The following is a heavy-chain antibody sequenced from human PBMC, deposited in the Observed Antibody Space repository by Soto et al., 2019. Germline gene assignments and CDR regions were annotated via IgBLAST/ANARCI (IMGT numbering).Heavy chain of an antibody. D-gene: IGHD6-19*01. V-gene: IGHV3-23*01. CDR3: AKTSPPRIAVAGNPPLY. Sequence: VFKRVRSAVAWLTFSSYARRWVRKDKGKELEWLSAISGSGGSTYYADSVKGRFTISRDNSKKTLYLQMNSLRAEDTAVYYCAKTSPPRIAVAGNPPLYWGQGTLVTVSS. CDR2: ISGSGGST. J-gene: IGHJ4*02. CDR1: WLTFSSYA.